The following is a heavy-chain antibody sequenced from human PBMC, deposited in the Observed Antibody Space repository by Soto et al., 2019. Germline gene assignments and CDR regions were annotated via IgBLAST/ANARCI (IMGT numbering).Heavy chain of an antibody. CDR2: TYSSAGA. V-gene: IGHV4-39*07. Sequence: SETLSLSCSPLGGSISVDTYYWGWHRQPTGRALEWIGYTYSSAGAYYDPSFKSRASISVETSKSQVFLKLTSVTAADTAIYYCARTRGSAVYFYFYGLDVWGQGTTVTVS. CDR1: GGSISVDTYY. D-gene: IGHD3-10*01. J-gene: IGHJ6*02. CDR3: ARTRGSAVYFYFYGLDV.